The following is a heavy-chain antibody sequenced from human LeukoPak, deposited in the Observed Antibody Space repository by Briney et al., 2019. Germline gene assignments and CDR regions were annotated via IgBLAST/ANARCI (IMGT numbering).Heavy chain of an antibody. CDR2: IYTSGST. D-gene: IGHD6-13*01. V-gene: IGHV4-61*02. Sequence: SQTLSLTCTVSGGSISSGSYYWSWIRQPAGKGLEWIGRIYTSGSTNYNPSLKSRVTISVDTSKNQFSLKLSSVTAADTAVDYCARTRIAAAGIYSFDYWGQGTLVTVSS. CDR1: GGSISSGSYY. CDR3: ARTRIAAAGIYSFDY. J-gene: IGHJ4*02.